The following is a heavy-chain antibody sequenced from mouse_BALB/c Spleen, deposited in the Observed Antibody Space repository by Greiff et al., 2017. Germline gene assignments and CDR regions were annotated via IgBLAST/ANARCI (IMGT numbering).Heavy chain of an antibody. D-gene: IGHD1-1*01. Sequence: EVQLVESGPSLVKPSQTLSLTCSVTGDSITSGYWNWIRKFPGNKLEYMGFISYSGSTYYNPSLKSRISITRDTSKNQYYLQLNSVTTEDTATYYCARGDYGSSHYAMDYWGQGTSVTVSS. V-gene: IGHV3-8*02. CDR3: ARGDYGSSHYAMDY. CDR1: GDSITSGY. J-gene: IGHJ4*01. CDR2: ISYSGST.